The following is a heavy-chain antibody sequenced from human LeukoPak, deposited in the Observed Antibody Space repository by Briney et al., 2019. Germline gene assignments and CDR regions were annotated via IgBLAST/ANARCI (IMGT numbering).Heavy chain of an antibody. Sequence: PGGSLRLSCAASGFTFSSYAMSWVRQAPGKGLEWVSAISGSGGYTYYADSVKGRFTISRDNSKKTLYLQMNRLRAEDTAVYYCARVLGNAFDIWGQGTMVTVSS. V-gene: IGHV3-23*01. J-gene: IGHJ3*02. CDR1: GFTFSSYA. CDR2: ISGSGGYT. D-gene: IGHD3-16*01. CDR3: ARVLGNAFDI.